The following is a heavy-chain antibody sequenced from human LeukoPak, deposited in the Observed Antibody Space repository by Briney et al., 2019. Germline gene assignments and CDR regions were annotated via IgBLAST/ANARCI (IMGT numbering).Heavy chain of an antibody. J-gene: IGHJ4*02. D-gene: IGHD3-10*01. CDR3: AKDLYYGSGTSPRGLIDY. CDR2: ISGSGGST. Sequence: PGGSLRLSCAASGFTFSSYAMSWVRQAPGKGLEWVSAISGSGGSTYCADSVKGRFIISRDNSKNTLYLQMTSLRAEDTAVYSCAKDLYYGSGTSPRGLIDYWGQGTLVTVSS. CDR1: GFTFSSYA. V-gene: IGHV3-23*01.